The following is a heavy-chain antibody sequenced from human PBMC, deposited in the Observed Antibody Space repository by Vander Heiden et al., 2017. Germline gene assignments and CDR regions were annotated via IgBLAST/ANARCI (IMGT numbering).Heavy chain of an antibody. CDR2: IDPTDGST. CDR1: GYTFTSYY. J-gene: IGHJ5*02. D-gene: IGHD2-8*01. Sequence: QVELVQSGPEVKKPGASVRVSCKASGYTFTSYYIHWMRQAPGPGPEWMGVIDPTDGSTRYAQKLKGRATMTRDTSTSTVYMELSSLRYEDTAIYYCARDLGRQQLVLGWFDPWGQGTLVTVSS. V-gene: IGHV1-46*04. CDR3: ARDLGRQQLVLGWFDP.